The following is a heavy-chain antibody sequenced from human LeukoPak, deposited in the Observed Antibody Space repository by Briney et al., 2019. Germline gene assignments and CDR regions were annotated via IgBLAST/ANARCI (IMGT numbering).Heavy chain of an antibody. CDR1: GFTFSSYA. CDR2: ISGSGGST. J-gene: IGHJ3*02. CDR3: AKDRRWGNEWESKPDAFDI. D-gene: IGHD1-26*01. V-gene: IGHV3-23*01. Sequence: GGSLRLSCAASGFTFSSYAMSWVRQAPGKGLEWVSAISGSGGSTYYADSVKGRFTISRDNSKNTLYLQMNSLRAEDTAVYYCAKDRRWGNEWESKPDAFDIWGQGTMVTVSS.